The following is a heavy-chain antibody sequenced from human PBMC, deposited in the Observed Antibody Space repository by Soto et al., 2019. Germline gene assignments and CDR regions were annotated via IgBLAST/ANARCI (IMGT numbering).Heavy chain of an antibody. CDR1: TFSNYG. D-gene: IGHD2-21*02. Sequence: QVQLVQSGPELKKPGDSVKVSCKYTFSNYGITWVRQAPGQGLEWMGWISTYNGDTNYAQKLQGRVTMTTDTSTTTAYMELRSLRSDDTAVYYCARGGVTSLLDFWGQGTLVTVSS. CDR3: ARGGVTSLLDF. V-gene: IGHV1-18*01. J-gene: IGHJ4*02. CDR2: ISTYNGDT.